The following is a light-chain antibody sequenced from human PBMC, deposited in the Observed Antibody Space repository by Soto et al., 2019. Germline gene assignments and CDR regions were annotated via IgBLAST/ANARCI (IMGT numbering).Light chain of an antibody. CDR1: ISDLGTYNY. Sequence: QSVLTQPASVSGSPGQSITISCTGTISDLGTYNYVSWYKQHPGKAPRLMIFEVSHRPSGVSSRFSGSKSGYTASLTISGLQAEDEADYYCSSYTSDSTWVFGGGTKVNVL. CDR2: EVS. V-gene: IGLV2-14*03. J-gene: IGLJ3*02. CDR3: SSYTSDSTWV.